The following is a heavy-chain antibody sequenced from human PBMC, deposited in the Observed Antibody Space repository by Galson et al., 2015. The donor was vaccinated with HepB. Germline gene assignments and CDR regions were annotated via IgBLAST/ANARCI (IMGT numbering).Heavy chain of an antibody. J-gene: IGHJ6*02. Sequence: SLRLSCAASGFTFSSYGMHWVRQAPGKGLEWVAVISYDGSNRYYGDSVKGRFTFSRDNSMNTLYLQMNSLRAEDTAVYYCAKDQADFLSGMDAWGQGTTVTVSS. D-gene: IGHD3-3*01. CDR2: ISYDGSNR. CDR3: AKDQADFLSGMDA. V-gene: IGHV3-30*18. CDR1: GFTFSSYG.